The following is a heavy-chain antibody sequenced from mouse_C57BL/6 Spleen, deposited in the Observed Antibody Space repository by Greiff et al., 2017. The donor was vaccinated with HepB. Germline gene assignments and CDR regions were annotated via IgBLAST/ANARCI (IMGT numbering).Heavy chain of an antibody. D-gene: IGHD2-5*01. Sequence: VQLQQSGPELVKPGASVKIPCKASGYTFTDYNMDWVKQSHGKSLEWIGDINPNNGGTIYNQKFKGKATLTVDKSSSTAYMELRSLTSEDTAVYYCARREDYSNFFYAMDYWGQGTSVTVSS. CDR2: INPNNGGT. CDR1: GYTFTDYN. J-gene: IGHJ4*01. CDR3: ARREDYSNFFYAMDY. V-gene: IGHV1-18*01.